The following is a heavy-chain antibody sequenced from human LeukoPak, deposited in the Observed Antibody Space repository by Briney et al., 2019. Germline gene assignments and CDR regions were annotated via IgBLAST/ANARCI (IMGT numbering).Heavy chain of an antibody. CDR2: ISYDGSNK. V-gene: IGHV3-30-3*01. CDR3: ARDGRVAGLGDYFDY. J-gene: IGHJ4*02. CDR1: GFTFSSYA. D-gene: IGHD6-19*01. Sequence: GRSLRLSCAASGFTFSSYAMRWVRQAPGKGLEWVAVISYDGSNKYYADSVKGRFTISRDNSKNSLYLQMNSLRAEDTAVYYCARDGRVAGLGDYFDYWGQGTLVTVSS.